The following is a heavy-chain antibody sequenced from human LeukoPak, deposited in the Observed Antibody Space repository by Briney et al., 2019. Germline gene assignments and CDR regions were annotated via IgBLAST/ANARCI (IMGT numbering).Heavy chain of an antibody. CDR3: ARVVSWFDP. CDR2: IKQDGSEK. Sequence: GGSLRLSCEASGFTFSGYWMSWVRQAPGKGLEWVANIKQDGSEKYYVDSVKGRFTISRDNSKNTLYLQMNSLRAEDTAVYYCARVVSWFDPWGQGTLVTVSS. D-gene: IGHD2-2*01. J-gene: IGHJ5*02. CDR1: GFTFSGYW. V-gene: IGHV3-7*03.